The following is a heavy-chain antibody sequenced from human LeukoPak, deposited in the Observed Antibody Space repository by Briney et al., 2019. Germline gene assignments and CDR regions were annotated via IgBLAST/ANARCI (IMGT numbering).Heavy chain of an antibody. CDR2: ISSSSSYI. J-gene: IGHJ4*02. V-gene: IGHV3-21*01. CDR3: ARDSPGALDY. CDR1: GFTFSSYS. D-gene: IGHD1-14*01. Sequence: GGSLRLSCAASGFTFSSYSMNWVRQAPGKGLEWVSSISSSSSYIYYADSVKGRFTISRDNAKNSLYLQMNSLRAGDTAVYYCARDSPGALDYWGQGTLVTVSS.